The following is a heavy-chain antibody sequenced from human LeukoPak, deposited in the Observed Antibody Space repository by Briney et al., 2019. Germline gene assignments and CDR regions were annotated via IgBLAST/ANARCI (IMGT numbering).Heavy chain of an antibody. CDR2: INQDGSEE. V-gene: IGHV3-7*01. D-gene: IGHD5-12*01. J-gene: IGHJ4*02. CDR3: VRDGGVSGYDLLDY. Sequence: GGSLRLSCAASGFTFSNYWMSWVRQAPGKGLEWVAHINQDGSEEHYMDSVKARFIISRDNAKNSLSLQMDSLRAEDTAVYYCVRDGGVSGYDLLDYWVQGTLVTVSS. CDR1: GFTFSNYW.